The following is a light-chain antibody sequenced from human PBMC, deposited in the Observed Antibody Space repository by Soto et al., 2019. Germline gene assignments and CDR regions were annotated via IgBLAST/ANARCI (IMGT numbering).Light chain of an antibody. J-gene: IGKJ1*01. CDR2: DAS. CDR1: QSVSAW. CDR3: QQYNNFPGT. V-gene: IGKV1-5*01. Sequence: DIQMTQSPSTLSASVGDRITITCRASQSVSAWVAWYQQKPGKAPKVVIYDASSLESGVPSRFAGSRSGTEFTLTINRLQPDDYETYYCQQYNNFPGTFGQGTKVDIK.